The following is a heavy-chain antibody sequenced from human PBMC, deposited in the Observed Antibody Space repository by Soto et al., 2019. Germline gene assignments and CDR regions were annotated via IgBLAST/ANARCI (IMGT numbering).Heavy chain of an antibody. V-gene: IGHV4-39*07. CDR1: SAPVSSSTYT. CDR3: AREGVIISYYYFGMDV. D-gene: IGHD3-10*01. CDR2: IYYGGST. Sequence: SETLSLTCTVSSAPVSSSTYTWGWIRQPPGKGLEWIGSIYYGGSTYYNPSLNSRVTVSVDTSKNQFSLKLSSVTAADTAVYYCAREGVIISYYYFGMDVWGQGTTVTVSS. J-gene: IGHJ6*02.